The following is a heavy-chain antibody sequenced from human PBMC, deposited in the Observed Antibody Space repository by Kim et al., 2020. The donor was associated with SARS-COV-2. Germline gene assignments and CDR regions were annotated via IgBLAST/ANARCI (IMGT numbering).Heavy chain of an antibody. CDR2: IRSKRYGETT. CDR1: GLNFGDYA. CDR3: TSGPYYYDSAAYYHDS. J-gene: IGHJ4*02. D-gene: IGHD3-22*01. Sequence: GSLRLSCTTSGLNFGDYAMSWFRQAPGKGLEWVAFIRSKRYGETTEYAASVKGRFTISRDDSKRIAYLQMNGLKTEDTAVYYCTSGPYYYDSAAYYHDSWGQGTLVTVSS. V-gene: IGHV3-49*03.